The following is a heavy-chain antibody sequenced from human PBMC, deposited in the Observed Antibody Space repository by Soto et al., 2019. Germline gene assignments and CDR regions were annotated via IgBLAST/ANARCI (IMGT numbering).Heavy chain of an antibody. Sequence: GSLRLCCAASGFTFSSSALSGVRQAPGKGLERVSASSGSGGSTNSADSVKGRFTFSRDNPTNTLSLQMNSLRAVDTAGSCCAKSLRGIHDAFVIWGQG. D-gene: IGHD6-25*01. CDR2: SSGSGGST. CDR1: GFTFSSSA. V-gene: IGHV3-23*01. CDR3: AKSLRGIHDAFVI. J-gene: IGHJ3*02.